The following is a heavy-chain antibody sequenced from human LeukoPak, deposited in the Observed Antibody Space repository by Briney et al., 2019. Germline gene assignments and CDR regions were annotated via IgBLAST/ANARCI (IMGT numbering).Heavy chain of an antibody. CDR1: GYTFTSYY. J-gene: IGHJ4*02. CDR3: ARASRDGYLYYFDY. V-gene: IGHV1-69*13. CDR2: IIPIFGTA. D-gene: IGHD5-24*01. Sequence: SVKVSCKASGYTFTSYYMHWVRQAPGQGLEWMGGIIPIFGTANYAQKFQGRVTITADESTSTAYMELSSLRSEDTAVYYCARASRDGYLYYFDYWGQGTLVTVSS.